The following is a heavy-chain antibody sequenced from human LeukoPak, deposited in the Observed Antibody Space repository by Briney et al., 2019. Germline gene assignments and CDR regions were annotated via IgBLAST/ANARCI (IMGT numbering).Heavy chain of an antibody. CDR3: AREGWLRDFDY. J-gene: IGHJ4*02. CDR1: GFTFSSYW. Sequence: PGGSLRLSCATSGFTFSSYWMSWVRQAPGKGLEWVANIKQDGTGKYYVDSVKGRFTISRDNAKNSLYLQMNSLRAEDTAVYYCAREGWLRDFDYWGQGTLVTVSS. V-gene: IGHV3-7*01. D-gene: IGHD5-12*01. CDR2: IKQDGTGK.